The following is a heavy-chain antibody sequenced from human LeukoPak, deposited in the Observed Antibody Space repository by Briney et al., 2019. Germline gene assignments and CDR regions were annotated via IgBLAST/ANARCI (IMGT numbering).Heavy chain of an antibody. CDR2: INPNSGGT. D-gene: IGHD5-18*01. V-gene: IGHV1-2*02. Sequence: ASVKVSCKASGYTFTGYYMHWVRQAPGQGLEWMGWINPNSGGTNYAQKFQGRVTMARDTSISTAYMELSRLRSDDTAVHYCAREHVDTAMATMYYFDYWGQGTLVTVSS. J-gene: IGHJ4*02. CDR1: GYTFTGYY. CDR3: AREHVDTAMATMYYFDY.